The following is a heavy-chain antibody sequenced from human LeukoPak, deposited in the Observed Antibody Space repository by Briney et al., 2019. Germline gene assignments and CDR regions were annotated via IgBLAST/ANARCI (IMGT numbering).Heavy chain of an antibody. Sequence: SETLSLTCAVSGTSISSYYWSWIRQPAGKGLEWIGRIYTSGNTNYNPSLKSRITMSTDASKNQLSLKLSSVTAADTAMYYCARATGTTYGLDYWGQGTLVTVSS. J-gene: IGHJ4*02. D-gene: IGHD1-7*01. CDR2: IYTSGNT. V-gene: IGHV4-4*07. CDR3: ARATGTTYGLDY. CDR1: GTSISSYY.